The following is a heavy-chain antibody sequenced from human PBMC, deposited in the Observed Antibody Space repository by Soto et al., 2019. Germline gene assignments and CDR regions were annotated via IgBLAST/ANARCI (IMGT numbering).Heavy chain of an antibody. CDR1: GFTFSIHV. CDR3: ARGPRAPPPHDYGMDV. CDR2: ISGGGGTT. J-gene: IGHJ6*02. Sequence: EVQLLESGGGLVQPGGSLRLSCAASGFTFSIHVMNWVRQAPGKGLEWVAAISGGGGTTFYGDSVEGRFTMSRDNSKNTLFLQMNSLRAEDTAVYYCARGPRAPPPHDYGMDVWGQGTTVTVSS. V-gene: IGHV3-23*01.